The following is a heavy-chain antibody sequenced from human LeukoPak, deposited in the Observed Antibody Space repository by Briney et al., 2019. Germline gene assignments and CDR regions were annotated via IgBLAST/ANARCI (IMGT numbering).Heavy chain of an antibody. CDR3: ARDPPGDPGVVGAFDI. Sequence: NASETLSLTCAVSGVSISSSNWWNWVGNPPGKGLGWLGEIYHSGSTTYNPSLKSRVTISVDKSKNQFSLKLTSVTAADTAVYYCARDPPGDPGVVGAFDIWGQGTMVTVSS. J-gene: IGHJ3*02. D-gene: IGHD7-27*01. V-gene: IGHV4-4*02. CDR1: GVSISSSNW. CDR2: IYHSGST.